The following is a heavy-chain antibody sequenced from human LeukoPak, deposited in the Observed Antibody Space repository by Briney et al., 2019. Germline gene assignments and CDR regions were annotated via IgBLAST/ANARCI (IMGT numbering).Heavy chain of an antibody. CDR1: GGSTNSYY. D-gene: IGHD3-16*01. CDR2: IDYSGRT. V-gene: IGHV4-59*01. J-gene: IGHJ4*02. Sequence: PSETLSLTCTVSGGSTNSYYWSWIRQPPGKGLEWIGYIDYSGRTKYNPSLKSRVTISVDTSKNQFSLKLSSVTAADTAVYYCARVTYVWAVDYWGQGTLVTVSS. CDR3: ARVTYVWAVDY.